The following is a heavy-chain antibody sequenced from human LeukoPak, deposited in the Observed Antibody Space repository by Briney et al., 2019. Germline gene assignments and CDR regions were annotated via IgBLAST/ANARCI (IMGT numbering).Heavy chain of an antibody. CDR3: AREFGSGWDAFDI. Sequence: PGGSLRLSCAASGFTFSSYSMNWVRQAPGKGLEWVSSISSSSSYIYYADSVKGRFTISRDNAKNSLYLQMNSLRAEDTAVYYCAREFGSGWDAFDIWGQGTMVTVSS. CDR1: GFTFSSYS. J-gene: IGHJ3*02. CDR2: ISSSSSYI. V-gene: IGHV3-21*01. D-gene: IGHD6-19*01.